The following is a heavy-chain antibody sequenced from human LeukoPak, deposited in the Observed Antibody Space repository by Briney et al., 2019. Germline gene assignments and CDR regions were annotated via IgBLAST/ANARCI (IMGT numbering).Heavy chain of an antibody. J-gene: IGHJ4*02. CDR2: IYYSGST. Sequence: SETLSLTCTVSGGSISSYYWSWIRQPPGKGLEWIGYIYYSGSTNYNPSLKSRVTISVDTSKNQFSLRLSSVTAADTAVYYCARGTLYRGWSYYLDFWGQGSQVTVSS. CDR1: GGSISSYY. CDR3: ARGTLYRGWSYYLDF. D-gene: IGHD6-19*01. V-gene: IGHV4-59*01.